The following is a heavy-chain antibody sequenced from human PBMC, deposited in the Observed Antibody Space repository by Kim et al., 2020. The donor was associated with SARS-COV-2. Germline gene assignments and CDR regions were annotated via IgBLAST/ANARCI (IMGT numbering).Heavy chain of an antibody. Sequence: GGSLRLSCKASGFMFSIYELNWVRHAPGKGLEWVSYISTSGYTIYYGDSVKGRFTISRDNAKNSLYLQMNSLRAEDTGVYYCARGSSSWGYWGQGTLVTVSS. CDR1: GFMFSIYE. V-gene: IGHV3-48*03. CDR2: ISTSGYTI. CDR3: ARGSSSWGY. J-gene: IGHJ4*02. D-gene: IGHD6-6*01.